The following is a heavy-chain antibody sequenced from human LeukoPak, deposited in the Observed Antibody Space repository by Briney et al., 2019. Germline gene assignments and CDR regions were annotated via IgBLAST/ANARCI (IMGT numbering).Heavy chain of an antibody. D-gene: IGHD6-13*01. CDR3: ARDRLRGTWYRRGYFDS. CDR1: GFTFSNYW. J-gene: IGHJ4*02. V-gene: IGHV3-74*01. Sequence: PGGSLRLSCTTSGFTFSNYWMYWVRQAPGKGLMWVSRIMSDGTGITYTDPVEGRFTISRDNAKNTLYLQMNSLRDEDTAVYYCARDRLRGTWYRRGYFDSWGQGTLVTVSS. CDR2: IMSDGTGI.